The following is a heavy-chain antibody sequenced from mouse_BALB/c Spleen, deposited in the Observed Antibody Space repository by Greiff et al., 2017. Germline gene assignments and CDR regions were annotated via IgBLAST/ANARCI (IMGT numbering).Heavy chain of an antibody. D-gene: IGHD1-2*01. CDR2: IYPGSGNT. J-gene: IGHJ3*01. Sequence: QVQLQQSGAELARPGASVKLSCKASGYTFTDYYINWVKQRTGQGLEWIGEIYPGSGNTYYNEKFKGKATLTADKSSSTAYMQLSSLTSEDSAVYFCARRLVTTATCAYWGQGTLVTVSA. CDR1: GYTFTDYY. V-gene: IGHV1-77*01. CDR3: ARRLVTTATCAY.